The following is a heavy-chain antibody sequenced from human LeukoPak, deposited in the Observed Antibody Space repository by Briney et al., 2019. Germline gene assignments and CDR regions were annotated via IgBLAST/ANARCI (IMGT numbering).Heavy chain of an antibody. Sequence: GGSLRLSCAASGFTFSSYNMNWVRQAPGKGLEWVSSITSGSSYIYYADSVKGRFTISRDNAKNSLYLQMNSLRAEDTAVYYCAKEAYGDYDSAFDIWGQGTMVTVSS. CDR2: ITSGSSYI. CDR3: AKEAYGDYDSAFDI. D-gene: IGHD4-17*01. CDR1: GFTFSSYN. J-gene: IGHJ3*02. V-gene: IGHV3-21*04.